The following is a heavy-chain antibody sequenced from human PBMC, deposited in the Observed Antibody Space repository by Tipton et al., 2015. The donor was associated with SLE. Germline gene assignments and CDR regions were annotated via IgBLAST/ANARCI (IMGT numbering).Heavy chain of an antibody. CDR1: GGSFSGYY. D-gene: IGHD1-26*01. V-gene: IGHV4-59*01. Sequence: TLSLTCTVSGGSFSGYYWNWIRQPPGKGLEWIGYIYDSGTTNFNPSLKSRVIISEDTSKNQFSLKLSSVTAAGTAVYYCARDRLGGPFDSWGQGTLVTVSS. CDR2: IYDSGTT. J-gene: IGHJ4*02. CDR3: ARDRLGGPFDS.